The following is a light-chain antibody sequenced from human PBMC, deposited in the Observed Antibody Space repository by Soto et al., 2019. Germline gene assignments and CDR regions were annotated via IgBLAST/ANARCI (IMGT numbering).Light chain of an antibody. V-gene: IGLV4-69*01. CDR1: SGHSSYA. CDR3: QTWDTDIVI. J-gene: IGLJ2*01. CDR2: LNIDGSH. Sequence: QPVLTQSPSASASLGASVKLTCTLSSGHSSYAIAWHQLQPEKGPRYLMNLNIDGSHNKGDGIPDRFSGSSSGAERYLTISSLQSEDEADYYCQTWDTDIVIFGGGTKVTVL.